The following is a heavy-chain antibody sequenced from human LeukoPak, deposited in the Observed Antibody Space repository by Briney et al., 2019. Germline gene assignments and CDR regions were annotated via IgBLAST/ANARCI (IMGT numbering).Heavy chain of an antibody. CDR3: AKDMYYGSGGLDYGMDV. Sequence: PGGSLRLSCAASGFTFSSYGMHWVRQAPGKGLEWVAVISYDGSNKYYADSVKGRFTISRDNSKNTLYLQMNSLRAEDTAVYYCAKDMYYGSGGLDYGMDVWGQGTTVTVSS. CDR2: ISYDGSNK. V-gene: IGHV3-30*18. J-gene: IGHJ6*02. CDR1: GFTFSSYG. D-gene: IGHD3-10*01.